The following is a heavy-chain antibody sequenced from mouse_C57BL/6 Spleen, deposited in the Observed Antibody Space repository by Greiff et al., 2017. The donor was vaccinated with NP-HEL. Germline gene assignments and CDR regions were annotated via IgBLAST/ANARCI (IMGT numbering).Heavy chain of an antibody. V-gene: IGHV1-82*01. Sequence: QVQLQQPGAELVMPGASVKISCKASGYAFSSSWMNWVKQRPGKGLEWIGQIYPGDGDTNYNGKFKGKATLTADNSSSTAYMQLSSLTSEDSAVYFCERQKDYYGSSIFDYWGQGTTLTVSS. J-gene: IGHJ2*01. CDR1: GYAFSSSW. D-gene: IGHD1-1*01. CDR3: ERQKDYYGSSIFDY. CDR2: IYPGDGDT.